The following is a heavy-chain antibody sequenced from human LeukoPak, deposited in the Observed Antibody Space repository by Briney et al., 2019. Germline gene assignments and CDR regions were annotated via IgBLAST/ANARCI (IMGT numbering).Heavy chain of an antibody. D-gene: IGHD5-18*01. V-gene: IGHV1-8*01. Sequence: ASVKVSCKTSGYTFTSYDINWVRQATGEGLEWVGWMNPNSGNTGYAQKFQGRVTMTRDTSISTAYMELSRLRSDDTAVYYCARVPAIFEPHWYFDLWGRGTLVTVSS. CDR1: GYTFTSYD. CDR2: MNPNSGNT. CDR3: ARVPAIFEPHWYFDL. J-gene: IGHJ2*01.